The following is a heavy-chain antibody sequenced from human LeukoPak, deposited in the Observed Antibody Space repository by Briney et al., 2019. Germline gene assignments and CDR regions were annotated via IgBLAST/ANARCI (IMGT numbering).Heavy chain of an antibody. CDR1: GGSFNGYY. Sequence: SETLSLTCAVYGGSFNGYYWSWIRQPPGKGLKWIGEINHSGSTNYNPSLKSRVTISVDTSKNQFSLKLSSVTAADTAVYYCARVYYYGSAPDYWGQGTLVTVSS. CDR3: ARVYYYGSAPDY. J-gene: IGHJ4*02. CDR2: INHSGST. V-gene: IGHV4-34*01. D-gene: IGHD3-10*01.